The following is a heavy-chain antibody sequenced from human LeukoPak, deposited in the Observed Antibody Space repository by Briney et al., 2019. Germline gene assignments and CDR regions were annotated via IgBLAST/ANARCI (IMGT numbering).Heavy chain of an antibody. D-gene: IGHD3-10*01. CDR2: ISSSGSTI. V-gene: IGHV3-48*04. Sequence: PGGSLRLSCAASGFTFGSYSMNWVRQAPGKGLEWVSYISSSGSTIYYADSVKGRFTISRDNAKNSLYLQMNSLRAEDTAVYYCASGDYYGSGRYWDPFDYWGQGTLVTVSS. CDR1: GFTFGSYS. J-gene: IGHJ4*02. CDR3: ASGDYYGSGRYWDPFDY.